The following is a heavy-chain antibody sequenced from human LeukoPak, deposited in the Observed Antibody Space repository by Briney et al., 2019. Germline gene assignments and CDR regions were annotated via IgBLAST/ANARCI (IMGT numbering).Heavy chain of an antibody. CDR3: AKEPFYYYDSSGYSPDY. CDR1: GFTFSSYA. J-gene: IGHJ4*02. CDR2: ISGSGGST. Sequence: PGGSLRLSCAASGFTFSSYALSWVCQAPGKGLEWVSAISGSGGSTYYADSVKGRFTISRDKSKNTLYLQMNSLRAEDTAVYYCAKEPFYYYDSSGYSPDYWGQGNLATVSS. D-gene: IGHD3-22*01. V-gene: IGHV3-23*01.